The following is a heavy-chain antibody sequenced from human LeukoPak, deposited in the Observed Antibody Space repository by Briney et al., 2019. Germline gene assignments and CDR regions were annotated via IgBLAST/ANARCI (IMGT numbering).Heavy chain of an antibody. CDR1: GYSFTAFY. CDR3: ARDGDYGTGSYYRGCIDP. V-gene: IGHV1-2*02. D-gene: IGHD3-10*01. J-gene: IGHJ5*02. CDR2: IHPRRGDT. Sequence: ASVKVSCKTSGYSFTAFYIHWVRQAPGQGLEWMGWIHPRRGDTNYAQKFQGRVTMTRDTSISTAYLDLSSLRSDDTAVYYCARDGDYGTGSYYRGCIDPGGQGPRVTVSP.